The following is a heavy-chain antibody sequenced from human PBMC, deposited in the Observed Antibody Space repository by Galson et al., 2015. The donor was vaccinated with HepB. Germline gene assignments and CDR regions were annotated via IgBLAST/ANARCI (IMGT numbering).Heavy chain of an antibody. CDR2: ISAYNGNT. CDR3: ARDGPSSGYYFGQTGSYWYFDL. D-gene: IGHD3-22*01. V-gene: IGHV1-18*04. CDR1: GYTFTSYG. Sequence: SVKVSCKASGYTFTSYGISWVRQAPGQGLEWMGWISAYNGNTNYAQKLQGRVTMTTDTSTSTAYMELRSLRSDDTAVYYCARDGPSSGYYFGQTGSYWYFDLWGRGTLVTVSS. J-gene: IGHJ2*01.